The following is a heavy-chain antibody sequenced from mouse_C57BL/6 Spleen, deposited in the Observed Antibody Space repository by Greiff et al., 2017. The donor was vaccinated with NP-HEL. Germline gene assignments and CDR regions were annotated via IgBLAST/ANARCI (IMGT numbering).Heavy chain of an antibody. J-gene: IGHJ4*01. Sequence: EVQRVESGGDLVKPGGSLKLSCAAAGFTFSSYGMSWVRQTPDKRLEWVATISSGGSYTYYPDSVKGRFTISRDNVKNTLYLQMSSLKSEDTAMYYCASQGVTTVAYAMDYWGQGTSVTVSS. CDR2: ISSGGSYT. CDR3: ASQGVTTVAYAMDY. CDR1: GFTFSSYG. D-gene: IGHD1-1*01. V-gene: IGHV5-6*01.